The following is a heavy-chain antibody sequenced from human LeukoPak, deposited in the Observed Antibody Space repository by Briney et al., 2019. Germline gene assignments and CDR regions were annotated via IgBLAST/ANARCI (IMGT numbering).Heavy chain of an antibody. J-gene: IGHJ3*02. CDR1: GFTFSSYE. D-gene: IGHD1-20*01. CDR3: AKSNWNDDGAFDI. CDR2: ISSSGRST. Sequence: GGSLRLSCAASGFTFSSYEINWVRQAPGKGLEWVSYISSSGRSTYYADSVKGRFTISRDNSKNTLYLQMNSLRAEDTAVYYCAKSNWNDDGAFDIWGQGTMVTVSS. V-gene: IGHV3-48*03.